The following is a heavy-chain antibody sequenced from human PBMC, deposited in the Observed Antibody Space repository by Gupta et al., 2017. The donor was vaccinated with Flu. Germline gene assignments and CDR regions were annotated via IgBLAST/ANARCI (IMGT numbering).Heavy chain of an antibody. CDR3: ARGGSYCAY. CDR2: ISPSGGST. J-gene: IGHJ4*02. D-gene: IGHD1-26*01. V-gene: IGHV1-46*03. Sequence: RHWVRKAPGQGLEWMGIISPSGGSTSYAQKFQGRVTMTRDTSTSTVYMELSSLRSEDTAVYYCARGGSYCAYWGQGTLVTVSS.